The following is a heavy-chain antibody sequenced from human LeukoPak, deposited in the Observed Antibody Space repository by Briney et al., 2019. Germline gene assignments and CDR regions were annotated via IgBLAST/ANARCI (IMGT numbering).Heavy chain of an antibody. V-gene: IGHV1-46*01. D-gene: IGHD5-12*01. CDR1: GYTFTSYY. CDR2: INPSGGST. J-gene: IGHJ4*02. CDR3: ARDLLFGYSGYDLYFDY. Sequence: ASVKVSCKASGYTFTSYYMHWVRQAPGQGLEWMGIINPSGGSTSYAQKFQGRVTMTRDTSTSTVYMELSSLRSEDTAMYYCARDLLFGYSGYDLYFDYWGQGTLVTVSS.